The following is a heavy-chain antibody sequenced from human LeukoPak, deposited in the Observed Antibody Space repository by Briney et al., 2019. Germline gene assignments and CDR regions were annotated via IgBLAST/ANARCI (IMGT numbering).Heavy chain of an antibody. D-gene: IGHD1-26*01. Sequence: GGSLRLSCAASGFSFSWSWMNWVRQAPGKGLVWVSAIRGSGGSTYYADSVRGRFTISRDNSKNTLYLHMNSMRAEDTALYYCARNYYEPTYDYYFDCWGQGTLVTVSS. CDR2: IRGSGGST. CDR3: ARNYYEPTYDYYFDC. J-gene: IGHJ4*02. CDR1: GFSFSWSW. V-gene: IGHV3-23*01.